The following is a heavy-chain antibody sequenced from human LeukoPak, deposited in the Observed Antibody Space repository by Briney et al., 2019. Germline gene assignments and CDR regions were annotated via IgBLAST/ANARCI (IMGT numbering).Heavy chain of an antibody. J-gene: IGHJ4*02. CDR3: AKDQWRY. CDR2: ISGSSTST. CDR1: GFTFSSYA. V-gene: IGHV3-23*01. Sequence: GGSLRLSCAASGFTFSSYAMSWVRQAPGKGLEWVSAISGSSTSTSYAGSVKGRFTISRDNSKNTLYLQMNSLRSPDTAVYYCAKDQWRYWGQGTLVTVSS. D-gene: IGHD6-19*01.